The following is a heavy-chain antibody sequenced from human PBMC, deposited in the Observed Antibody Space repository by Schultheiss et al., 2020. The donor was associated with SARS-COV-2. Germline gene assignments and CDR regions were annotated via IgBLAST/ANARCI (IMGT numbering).Heavy chain of an antibody. Sequence: GESLKISCKASGYTFTSYGISWVRQAPGQRLEWMGWIRVGNDDTKYSQKFQGRVTLTRDTSASTGYMELSNLRSEDTALYYCASGSVVQGVALLDYWGQGSLVTVSS. J-gene: IGHJ4*02. CDR3: ASGSVVQGVALLDY. V-gene: IGHV1-3*01. CDR1: GYTFTSYG. D-gene: IGHD3-10*01. CDR2: IRVGNDDT.